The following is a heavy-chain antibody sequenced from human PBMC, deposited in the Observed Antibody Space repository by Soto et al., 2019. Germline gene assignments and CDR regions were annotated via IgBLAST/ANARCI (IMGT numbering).Heavy chain of an antibody. CDR3: ARDPMVRGVILD. Sequence: EVQLVESGGGLVKPGGSLRLSCAASGFTFSSYSMNWVRQAPGKGLEWVSSISSSSSYIYYADSVKGRFTISRDNAKNSRYLQMNSRRAEDTAVYYCARDPMVRGVILDWGQGTLVTVSS. D-gene: IGHD3-10*01. J-gene: IGHJ4*02. CDR1: GFTFSSYS. V-gene: IGHV3-21*01. CDR2: ISSSSSYI.